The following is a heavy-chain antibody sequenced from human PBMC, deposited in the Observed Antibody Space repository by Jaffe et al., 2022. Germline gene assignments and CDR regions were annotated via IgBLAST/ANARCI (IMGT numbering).Heavy chain of an antibody. V-gene: IGHV3-9*01. J-gene: IGHJ3*02. CDR3: AKGTTVTPRDAFDI. D-gene: IGHD4-17*01. CDR1: GFTFDDFA. Sequence: EVYLVESGGGSLQPGRSLRLSCAASGFTFDDFAMHWVRQAPGKGLEWVSGISWNSDKIVYGDYVKGRFTISRDNAKNFLYLQMNSLRVEDTALYYCAKGTTVTPRDAFDIWGQGTMVTVSS. CDR2: ISWNSDKI.